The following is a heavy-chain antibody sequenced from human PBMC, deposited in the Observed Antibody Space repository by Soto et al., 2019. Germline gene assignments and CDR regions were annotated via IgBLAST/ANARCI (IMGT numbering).Heavy chain of an antibody. Sequence: TSETLSLTCTVSGGSISSYFWTWVRQSPGKGLQWIGYVHYSGKTKYNPSLKSRINMSVDTSKNQFSLRLTSVTAADTAVYYCARMNQLAPKRNAFDIWGQGTMVTVSS. CDR1: GGSISSYF. J-gene: IGHJ3*02. CDR2: VHYSGKT. D-gene: IGHD1-1*01. V-gene: IGHV4-59*01. CDR3: ARMNQLAPKRNAFDI.